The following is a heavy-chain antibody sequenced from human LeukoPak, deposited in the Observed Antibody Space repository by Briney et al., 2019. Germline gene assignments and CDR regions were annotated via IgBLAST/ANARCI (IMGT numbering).Heavy chain of an antibody. Sequence: KPSETLSLTCTVSGGSISSYYWSWIRQPPGKGLEWIGYIYYSGSTNYNPSLKSRVTMSVDTSKNQFSLKLSSVTAADTAVYYCARAWNSSPRNGGWFDPWGQGTLVTVSS. CDR1: GGSISSYY. CDR2: IYYSGST. CDR3: ARAWNSSPRNGGWFDP. J-gene: IGHJ5*02. V-gene: IGHV4-59*12. D-gene: IGHD6-13*01.